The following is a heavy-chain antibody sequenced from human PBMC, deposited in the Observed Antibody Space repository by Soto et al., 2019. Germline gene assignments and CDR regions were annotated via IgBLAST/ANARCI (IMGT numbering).Heavy chain of an antibody. CDR3: FFGYSSSWLHYLQY. Sequence: GESLKISCQGSGYSFSDYWIGWVRQMPGKGLEWMGIINPGDSDTRYSPSFQGQVTISADRSITTAYVQWSSLKASDTAMYFCFFGYSSSWLHYLQYWGQGTLVTVSS. V-gene: IGHV5-51*01. D-gene: IGHD6-13*01. J-gene: IGHJ1*01. CDR2: INPGDSDT. CDR1: GYSFSDYW.